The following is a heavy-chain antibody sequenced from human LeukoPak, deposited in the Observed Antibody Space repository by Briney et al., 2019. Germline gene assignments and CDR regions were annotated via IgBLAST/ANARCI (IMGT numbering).Heavy chain of an antibody. Sequence: GGSLRLSCAASGFTFSSYSMNWVRQAPGKGLEWISSISTSSSYIYYADSVKGRFTISRDNAKNSLYLQMKSLRAEDTAVYYSARAMVRGVIFAFDIWGQGTMVTVSS. J-gene: IGHJ3*02. V-gene: IGHV3-21*01. CDR2: ISTSSSYI. CDR3: ARAMVRGVIFAFDI. D-gene: IGHD3-10*01. CDR1: GFTFSSYS.